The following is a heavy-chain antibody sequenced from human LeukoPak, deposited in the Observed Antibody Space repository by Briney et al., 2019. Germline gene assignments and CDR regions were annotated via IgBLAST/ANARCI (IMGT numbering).Heavy chain of an antibody. CDR1: GDSISPYY. CDR3: ARGPLSDYTFWSGYKELDY. D-gene: IGHD3-3*01. Sequence: PSETLSLTCNVSGDSISPYYWTWIRQSPGKGLEWIGYIYYSGSTDYNPSLKSRVTISVDTSKNQFSLNLSSVTAADTAVYYCARGPLSDYTFWSGYKELDYWGQGTLVTVSS. J-gene: IGHJ4*02. V-gene: IGHV4-59*01. CDR2: IYYSGST.